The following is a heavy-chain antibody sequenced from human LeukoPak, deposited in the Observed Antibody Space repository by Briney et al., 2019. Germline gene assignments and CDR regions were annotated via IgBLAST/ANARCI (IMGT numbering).Heavy chain of an antibody. CDR1: GFTFDDYA. D-gene: IGHD3-9*01. Sequence: GRSLRLSCAASGFTFDDYAMHWVRQAPGKGLEWVSGISRNSGSIGYADSVKGRFTISRDNAKNSLYLQMNSLRAEDTALYYCAKDPFDILTGYFDYWGQGTLVTVSS. J-gene: IGHJ4*02. CDR2: ISRNSGSI. CDR3: AKDPFDILTGYFDY. V-gene: IGHV3-9*01.